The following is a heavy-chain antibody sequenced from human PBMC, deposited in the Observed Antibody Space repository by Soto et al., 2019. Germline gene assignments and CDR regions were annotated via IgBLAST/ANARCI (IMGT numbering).Heavy chain of an antibody. CDR3: ARGPPTRFWSGYSGWFDP. V-gene: IGHV4-34*01. Sequence: QVQLQQWGAGLLKPSETLSLTCAVYGGSFSGYYWSWIRQPPGKGLEWIGEINHSGSTNYNPSLKSRVTISVDTSKNQFSLKLSSVTAAATAVYYCARGPPTRFWSGYSGWFDPWGQGTLVTVSS. CDR1: GGSFSGYY. D-gene: IGHD3-3*01. CDR2: INHSGST. J-gene: IGHJ5*02.